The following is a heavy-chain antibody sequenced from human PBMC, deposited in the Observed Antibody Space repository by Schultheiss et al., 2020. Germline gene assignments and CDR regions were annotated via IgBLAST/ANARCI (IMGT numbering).Heavy chain of an antibody. CDR3: ARHRYLTSPFDY. J-gene: IGHJ4*02. CDR2: IYPGDSDT. V-gene: IGHV5-51*01. Sequence: KVSCKASGDTFIDYYFHWVRQMPGKGLEWMGIIYPGDSDTRYSPSFQGQVTISADKSISTAYLQWSSLKASDTAMYYCARHRYLTSPFDYWGQGTLVTVAS. CDR1: GDTFIDYY. D-gene: IGHD3-9*01.